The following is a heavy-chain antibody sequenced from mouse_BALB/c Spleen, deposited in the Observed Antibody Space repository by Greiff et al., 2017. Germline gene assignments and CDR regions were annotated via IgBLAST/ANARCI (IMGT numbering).Heavy chain of an antibody. Sequence: EVQLVESGGGLVQPGGSRKLSCAASGFTFSSFGMHWVRQAPEKGLEWVAYISSGSSTIYYADTVKGRFTISRDNPKNTLFLQMTSLRSEDTAMYYCARGGYYGSNDYWGQGTTLTVSS. CDR2: ISSGSSTI. V-gene: IGHV5-17*02. CDR3: ARGGYYGSNDY. CDR1: GFTFSSFG. J-gene: IGHJ2*01. D-gene: IGHD1-1*01.